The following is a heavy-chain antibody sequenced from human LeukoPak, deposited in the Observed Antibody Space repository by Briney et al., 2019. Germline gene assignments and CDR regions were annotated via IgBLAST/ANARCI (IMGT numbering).Heavy chain of an antibody. CDR2: ISSSGSTI. CDR1: GFTFSSYE. Sequence: SGGSLRLSCAASGFTFSSYEMNWVRQAPGKGLEWVSYISSSGSTIYYADSVKGRFTISRDNAKNSLYLQMNSLRAGDTAVYYCARGLRYYGSVESFDYWGQGTLVTVSS. D-gene: IGHD3-10*01. J-gene: IGHJ4*02. CDR3: ARGLRYYGSVESFDY. V-gene: IGHV3-48*03.